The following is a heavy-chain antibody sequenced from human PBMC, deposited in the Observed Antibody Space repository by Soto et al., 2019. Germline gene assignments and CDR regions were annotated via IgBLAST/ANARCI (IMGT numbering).Heavy chain of an antibody. CDR1: GYTFTSYA. CDR3: ARVKGDYGAYIYNWLDP. Sequence: ASVKVSCKASGYTFTSYAMHWVRQAPGQRLEWMGWINAGNGNTKYSQKFQGRVTITRDTSASTAYMELSSLRSEDTAVYYCARVKGDYGAYIYNWLDPWGQGTLVTVSS. J-gene: IGHJ5*02. V-gene: IGHV1-3*01. CDR2: INAGNGNT. D-gene: IGHD4-17*01.